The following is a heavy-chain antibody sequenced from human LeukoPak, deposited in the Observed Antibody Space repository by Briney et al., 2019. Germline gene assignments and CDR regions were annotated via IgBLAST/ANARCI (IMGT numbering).Heavy chain of an antibody. V-gene: IGHV1-2*04. Sequence: ASVKVSCKASGYTFTGYYMHWVRQAPGQGLEWMGWINPNSGSTNYAQKFQGWVTMTRDTSISTAYMELSRLRSDDTAVYYCARAREGLAVAFLFDYWGQGTLVTVSS. D-gene: IGHD6-19*01. CDR1: GYTFTGYY. CDR3: ARAREGLAVAFLFDY. J-gene: IGHJ4*02. CDR2: INPNSGST.